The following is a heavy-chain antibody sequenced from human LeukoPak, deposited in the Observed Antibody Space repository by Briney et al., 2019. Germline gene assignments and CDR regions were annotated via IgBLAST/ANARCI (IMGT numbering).Heavy chain of an antibody. CDR1: GYTFTGYY. D-gene: IGHD3-9*01. CDR2: INPNSGGT. CDR3: ARGSPNGDILTGYYGY. Sequence: ASVKVSCKASGYTFTGYYMHWVRQAPGQGLEWMGWINPNSGGTNYAQKFQGWVTMTRDTSISTAHMELSRLRSDDTAVYYCARGSPNGDILTGYYGYWGQGTLVTVSS. J-gene: IGHJ4*02. V-gene: IGHV1-2*04.